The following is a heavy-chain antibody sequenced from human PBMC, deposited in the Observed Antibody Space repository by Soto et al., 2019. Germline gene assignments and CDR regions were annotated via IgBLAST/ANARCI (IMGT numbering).Heavy chain of an antibody. CDR3: GRVYGTYYDALTGLWGGHFDS. CDR2: INPAGGST. J-gene: IGHJ4*02. V-gene: IGHV1-46*03. CDR1: GFSFGSRY. Sequence: ASVEVSSKASGFSFGSRYVGWVRQDTGQGLEWMGVINPAGGSTTYAQKFQDRVTMTRDTSTSTVYIELTSLISEDTAVFYCGRVYGTYYDALTGLWGGHFDSWGQGTQVTVSS. D-gene: IGHD3-9*01.